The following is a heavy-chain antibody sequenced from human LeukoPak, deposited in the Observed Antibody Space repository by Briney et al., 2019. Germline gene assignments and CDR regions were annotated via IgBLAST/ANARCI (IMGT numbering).Heavy chain of an antibody. Sequence: PGGSLRLSCAASGFTFSDCYMSWIRQAPGKGLEWVSYISSSGSTIYYADSVKGRFTISRDNAKNSLYLQMNSLRAEDTAVYYCARDQRGWPTRVWFDPWGQGTLVTVSS. D-gene: IGHD6-19*01. CDR1: GFTFSDCY. J-gene: IGHJ5*02. V-gene: IGHV3-11*04. CDR3: ARDQRGWPTRVWFDP. CDR2: ISSSGSTI.